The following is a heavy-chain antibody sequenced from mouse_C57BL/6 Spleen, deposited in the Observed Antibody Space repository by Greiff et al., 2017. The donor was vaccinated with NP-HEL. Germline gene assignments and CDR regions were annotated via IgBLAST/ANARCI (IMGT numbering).Heavy chain of an antibody. V-gene: IGHV5-9*01. D-gene: IGHD1-2*01. Sequence: DVHLVESGGGLVKPGGSLKLSCAASGFTFSSYTMSWVRQTPEKRLEWVATISGGGGNTYYPDSVKGRFTISRDNAKNTLYLQMSSLRSEDTALYYCARHLPITTEVGWFAYWGQGTLVTVSA. CDR1: GFTFSSYT. CDR2: ISGGGGNT. CDR3: ARHLPITTEVGWFAY. J-gene: IGHJ3*01.